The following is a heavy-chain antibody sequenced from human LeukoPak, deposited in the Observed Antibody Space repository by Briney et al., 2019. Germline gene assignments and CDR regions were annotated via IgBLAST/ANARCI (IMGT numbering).Heavy chain of an antibody. Sequence: PSETLSLTCAVSGGSISSGNWWSWVRQPPGKGLEWIGEIDHSGNTNYNPSLKSRVTISVDWSKNHFSLKLSSVTAADTAVYYCAREGDYDILTGYYLIDSWGQGTLVTV. CDR3: AREGDYDILTGYYLIDS. V-gene: IGHV4-4*02. CDR1: GGSISSGNW. CDR2: IDHSGNT. J-gene: IGHJ4*02. D-gene: IGHD3-9*01.